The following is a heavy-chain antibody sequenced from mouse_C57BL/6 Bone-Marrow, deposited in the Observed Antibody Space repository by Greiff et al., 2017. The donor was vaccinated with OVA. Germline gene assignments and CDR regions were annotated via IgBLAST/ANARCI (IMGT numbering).Heavy chain of an antibody. CDR2: IDPSDSET. D-gene: IGHD1-1*01. V-gene: IGHV1-52*01. CDR3: ARWDYGSRDAMDY. Sequence: QVQLKQPGAELVRPGSSVKLSCKASGYTFTSYWMHWVKQRPIQGLEWIGNIDPSDSETHYNQKFKDKATLTVDKSSSTAYMQLSSLTSEDSAVYYGARWDYGSRDAMDYWGQGTSVTVSS. J-gene: IGHJ4*01. CDR1: GYTFTSYW.